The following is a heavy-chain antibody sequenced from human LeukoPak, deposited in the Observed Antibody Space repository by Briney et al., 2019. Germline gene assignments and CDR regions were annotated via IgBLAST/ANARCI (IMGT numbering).Heavy chain of an antibody. CDR3: ARGTSKRAADPFDP. V-gene: IGHV4-39*07. CDR2: IYYSGST. CDR1: GGSISSSSYY. Sequence: SETLSLTCTVSGGSISSSSYYWGWIRQPPGKGLEGIGSIYYSGSTYYNPSLKSRVTISVDTSKNQFSLKLSSVTTADTAVYYRARGTSKRAADPFDPWGQGTLVTVSS. D-gene: IGHD6-13*01. J-gene: IGHJ5*02.